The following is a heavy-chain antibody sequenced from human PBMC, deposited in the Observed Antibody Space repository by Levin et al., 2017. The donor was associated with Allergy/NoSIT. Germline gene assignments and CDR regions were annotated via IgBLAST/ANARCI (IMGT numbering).Heavy chain of an antibody. CDR3: ARDEWAAAGTGPYYDDYGMDV. D-gene: IGHD6-13*01. J-gene: IGHJ6*02. CDR1: GFTFSSYW. CDR2: IKQDGSEK. V-gene: IGHV3-7*01. Sequence: GESLKISCAASGFTFSSYWMSWVRQAPGKGLEWVANIKQDGSEKYYVDSVKGRFTISRDNAKNSLYLQMNSLRAEDTAVYYCARDEWAAAGTGPYYDDYGMDVWGQGTTVTVSS.